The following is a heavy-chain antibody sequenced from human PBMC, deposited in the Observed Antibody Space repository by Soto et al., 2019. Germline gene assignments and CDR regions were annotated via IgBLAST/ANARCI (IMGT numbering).Heavy chain of an antibody. Sequence: PGGSLRLSCAASGFTFSSYAMSWVRQAPGKGLEWISAISGSGGSTYYADSVKGRFTISRDNSKNTLYLQMNSLRAEDTAVYYCATAGALLDYYYYYGMDVWGQGTTVTVSS. D-gene: IGHD1-26*01. J-gene: IGHJ6*02. V-gene: IGHV3-23*01. CDR3: ATAGALLDYYYYYGMDV. CDR1: GFTFSSYA. CDR2: ISGSGGST.